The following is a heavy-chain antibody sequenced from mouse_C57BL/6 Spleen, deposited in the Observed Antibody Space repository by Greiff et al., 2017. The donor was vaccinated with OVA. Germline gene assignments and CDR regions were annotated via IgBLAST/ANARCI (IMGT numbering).Heavy chain of an antibody. J-gene: IGHJ4*01. CDR3: ARDTTSAYAMDY. CDR1: GYSITSGYY. CDR2: ISYDGSN. Sequence: EVQLQESGPGLVKPSQSLSLTCSVTGYSITSGYYWNWIRQFPGNKLEWMGYISYDGSNNYNPSLKNRISITRDTSKNQFFLKLNSVTTEDTATYYCARDTTSAYAMDYWGQGTSVTVSS. V-gene: IGHV3-6*01. D-gene: IGHD1-1*01.